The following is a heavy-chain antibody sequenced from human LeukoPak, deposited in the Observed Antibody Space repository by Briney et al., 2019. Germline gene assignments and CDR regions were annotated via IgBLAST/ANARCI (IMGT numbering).Heavy chain of an antibody. D-gene: IGHD7-27*01. V-gene: IGHV3-30*02. CDR3: ARHWV. CDR1: GFTFSSYG. CDR2: IRYDGSNK. Sequence: TGGSLRLSCAASGFTFSSYGMHWVRQAPGKGLEWVAFIRYDGSNKYYADSVKGRFTISRDNSKNMLYLQMNNLRVDDAAVYYCARHWVWGQGTLVTVSS. J-gene: IGHJ4*02.